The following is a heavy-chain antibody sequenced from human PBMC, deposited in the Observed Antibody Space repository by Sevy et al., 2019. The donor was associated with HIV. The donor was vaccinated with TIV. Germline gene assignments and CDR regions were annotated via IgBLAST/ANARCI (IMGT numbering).Heavy chain of an antibody. V-gene: IGHV3-53*01. Sequence: GGSLRLSCAASGFTVSNSYMSWVRQAPGKGLEWVSIIYSGVTTTYADSVRGRFTISRDNSKNTLSLQMNSLRAEGTAVYYCARLSGYYYDSSGYNTTGNAFDIWGQGTMVTVSS. D-gene: IGHD3-22*01. J-gene: IGHJ3*02. CDR2: IYSGVTT. CDR3: ARLSGYYYDSSGYNTTGNAFDI. CDR1: GFTVSNSY.